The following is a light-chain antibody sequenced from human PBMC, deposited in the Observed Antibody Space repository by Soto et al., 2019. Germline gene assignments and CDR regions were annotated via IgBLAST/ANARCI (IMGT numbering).Light chain of an antibody. Sequence: QSALTQPPSASGSPGQSVTISCTGTSSDDGGYNYVSWYQQYPGRAPKLMIYEVTKRPSGVPDRFSGSKASNTASLTVSGLQAEDEADYYCSSYAASNNFYFVFGGGTKLTVL. J-gene: IGLJ3*02. V-gene: IGLV2-8*01. CDR2: EVT. CDR1: SSDDGGYNY. CDR3: SSYAASNNFYFV.